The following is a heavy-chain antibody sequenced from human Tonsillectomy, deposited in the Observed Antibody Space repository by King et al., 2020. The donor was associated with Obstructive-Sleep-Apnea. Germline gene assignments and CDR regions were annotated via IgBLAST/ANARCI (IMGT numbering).Heavy chain of an antibody. D-gene: IGHD1-1*01. J-gene: IGHJ4*02. CDR3: ATHLQLARRRGKQSAPIYYVDY. Sequence: QLVQSGAEVKKPGASVKVSCNLSGDTLTELSMHWVRQAPGKGLEWMVGFDPEDAEAIFAQKVQGRVTMTEDTSTDTAYMELSSLRSDDTAVYYCATHLQLARRRGKQSAPIYYVDYWGRGTLVTVSS. CDR1: GDTLTELS. V-gene: IGHV1-24*01. CDR2: FDPEDAEA.